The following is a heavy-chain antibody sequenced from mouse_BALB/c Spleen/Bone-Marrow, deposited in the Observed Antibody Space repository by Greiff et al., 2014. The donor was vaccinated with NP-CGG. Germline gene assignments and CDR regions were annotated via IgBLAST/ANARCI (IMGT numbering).Heavy chain of an antibody. J-gene: IGHJ4*01. V-gene: IGHV14-3*02. CDR1: GFNIKDTY. CDR2: INPANGNT. D-gene: IGHD2-2*01. Sequence: EVQLQQSGAELVKPGASVKLSCTASGFNIKDTYIYWVKQRPEQGLEWVGRINPANGNTKYDPKFQGKATIAADTSSNTAYLQLSSLTSEDTAVYYCSRGYYGYLFALDYWGHGTSVTVSS. CDR3: SRGYYGYLFALDY.